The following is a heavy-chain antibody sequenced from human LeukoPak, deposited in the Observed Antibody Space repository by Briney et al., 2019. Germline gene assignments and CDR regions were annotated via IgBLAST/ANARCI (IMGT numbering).Heavy chain of an antibody. CDR1: GGAMSPYH. Sequence: PSETLSLTCTVSGGAMSPYHWGWVRQPPGKGLEWTGYIYYSGSTNYNPSLNSRVTISVDTSKNQFSLRLSSVTAADTAIYYCARAVSGRFDYWGQGTLVTVSS. V-gene: IGHV4-59*08. CDR3: ARAVSGRFDY. CDR2: IYYSGST. D-gene: IGHD6-19*01. J-gene: IGHJ4*02.